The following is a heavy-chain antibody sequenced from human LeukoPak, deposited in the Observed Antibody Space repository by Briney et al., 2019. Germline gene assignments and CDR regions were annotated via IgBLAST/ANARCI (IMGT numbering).Heavy chain of an antibody. J-gene: IGHJ4*02. D-gene: IGHD2-15*01. Sequence: GASLRLSCAAAGFTFSSYAMSWVRQAPGKGLGWVSHISASGRTTDYADSVKGRFTISRDNSKNTVYLQMNSLRAGDTAVYYCAKLCSGGSCYWNYWGQGTLVTVSS. CDR2: ISASGRTT. CDR1: GFTFSSYA. V-gene: IGHV3-23*01. CDR3: AKLCSGGSCYWNY.